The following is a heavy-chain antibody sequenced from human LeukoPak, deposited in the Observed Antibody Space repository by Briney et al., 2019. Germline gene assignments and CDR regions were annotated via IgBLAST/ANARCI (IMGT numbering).Heavy chain of an antibody. CDR1: GFTFSSYA. J-gene: IGHJ3*02. Sequence: GGSLRLSCSAAGFTFSSYAMHWARQAPGKGLEYVSTTNSNGGNPYYTDSVKGRFTTSRDNSKNTLYLQMSRLRPEDTAVYYCVKALLKYAYFDAFDIWGQGTMVTVSS. V-gene: IGHV3-64D*06. D-gene: IGHD2-21*01. CDR3: VKALLKYAYFDAFDI. CDR2: TNSNGGNP.